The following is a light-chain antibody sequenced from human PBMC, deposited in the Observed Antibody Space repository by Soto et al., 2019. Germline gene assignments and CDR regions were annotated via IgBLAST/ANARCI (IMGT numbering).Light chain of an antibody. CDR3: QQFNSYSWT. J-gene: IGKJ1*01. CDR2: KES. Sequence: DIQMTQSPSTRSSSVGDRVAMTFRAIQSISSWLAWYQRKPGKAPKLLIYKESNLESGVPSRFSGSGSGTEFTLTISRLQADDFATYYCQQFNSYSWTFGQGTKVDIK. V-gene: IGKV1-5*03. CDR1: QSISSW.